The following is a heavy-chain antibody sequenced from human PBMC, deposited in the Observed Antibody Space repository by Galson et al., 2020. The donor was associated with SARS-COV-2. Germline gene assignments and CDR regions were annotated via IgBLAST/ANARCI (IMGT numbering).Heavy chain of an antibody. V-gene: IGHV1-69*05. CDR1: GGTFSRYA. CDR2: IIPIFGTA. Sequence: ASVKVSCKASGGTFSRYAIRWVRQAPGQGLEWMGGIIPIFGTANYAQKFQGRVTITTDESTSTASMELSSLRAEDTAVYYCAREGLFSWYGSSSLLAVDYYMDVWGKGTTVTVSS. D-gene: IGHD6-6*01. J-gene: IGHJ6*03. CDR3: AREGLFSWYGSSSLLAVDYYMDV.